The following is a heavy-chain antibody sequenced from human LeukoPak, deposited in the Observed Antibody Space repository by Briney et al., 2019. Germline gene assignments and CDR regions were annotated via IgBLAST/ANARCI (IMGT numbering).Heavy chain of an antibody. CDR1: GGSFSGYY. Sequence: PSETLSLTCAVYGGSFSGYYWSWIRQPPGKGLEWIGGINHSGSTNYNPSLKSRVTISVDTSKNQFSLKLSSVTAADTAVYYCARGPLGSYYNWFDPWGQGTLVTVSS. D-gene: IGHD1-26*01. CDR2: INHSGST. V-gene: IGHV4-34*01. CDR3: ARGPLGSYYNWFDP. J-gene: IGHJ5*02.